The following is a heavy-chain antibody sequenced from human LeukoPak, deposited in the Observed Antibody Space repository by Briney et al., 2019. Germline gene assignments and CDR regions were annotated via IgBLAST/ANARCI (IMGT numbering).Heavy chain of an antibody. Sequence: PSETLSLTCTVSGGSISSSSYYWGWIRQPPGKGLEWIGSIYYSGSTYYNPSLKSRVTISVDTSKNQFSLKLSSVTAADTAVYYCARDMILYPYNWFDPWGQGTLVTVSS. CDR3: ARDMILYPYNWFDP. CDR2: IYYSGST. J-gene: IGHJ5*02. V-gene: IGHV4-39*07. D-gene: IGHD3-16*01. CDR1: GGSISSSSYY.